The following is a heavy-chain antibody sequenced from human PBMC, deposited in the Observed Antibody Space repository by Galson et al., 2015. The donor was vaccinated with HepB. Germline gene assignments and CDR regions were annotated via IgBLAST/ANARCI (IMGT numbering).Heavy chain of an antibody. V-gene: IGHV3-15*07. CDR2: IKSKTDGGTT. CDR3: TTDHWITIFGVVITVDY. J-gene: IGHJ4*02. D-gene: IGHD3-3*01. Sequence: SLRLSCAASGFTFSNAWMNWVRQAPGKGLEWVGRIKSKTDGGTTDYAAPVKGRFTISRDDSKNTLYLQMNSLKTEDTAVYYCTTDHWITIFGVVITVDYWGQGTLVTVSS. CDR1: GFTFSNAW.